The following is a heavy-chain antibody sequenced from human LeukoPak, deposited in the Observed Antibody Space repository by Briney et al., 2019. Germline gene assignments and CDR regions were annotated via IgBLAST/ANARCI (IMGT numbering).Heavy chain of an antibody. CDR1: GSTFSSYA. Sequence: GGSLRLSCAASGSTFSSYAMSWVRQGPGKGLEWVSAISGSGGSTYYADSVEGRFTISRDNYKNTLSLQMNSLRAEDTAVYYCVKHRLVRGVITDYYFDYWGQGTLVTVSS. V-gene: IGHV3-23*01. CDR2: ISGSGGST. CDR3: VKHRLVRGVITDYYFDY. J-gene: IGHJ4*02. D-gene: IGHD3-10*01.